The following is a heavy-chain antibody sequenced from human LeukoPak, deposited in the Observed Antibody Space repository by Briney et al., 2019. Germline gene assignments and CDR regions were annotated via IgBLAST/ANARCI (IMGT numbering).Heavy chain of an antibody. J-gene: IGHJ4*02. Sequence: SETLSLTCAVYGGSFSGYYWSWIRQPPGKGLEWIGEINHSGSTNYNPSLKSRVTISVDTSKDQFSLKLSSVTAADTAVYYCARETGYSSSWYPFDYWGQGTLVTVSS. CDR2: INHSGST. CDR3: ARETGYSSSWYPFDY. D-gene: IGHD6-13*01. V-gene: IGHV4-34*01. CDR1: GGSFSGYY.